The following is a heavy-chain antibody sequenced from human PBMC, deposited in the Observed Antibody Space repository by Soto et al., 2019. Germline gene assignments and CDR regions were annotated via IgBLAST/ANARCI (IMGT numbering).Heavy chain of an antibody. CDR1: GGSISSYY. D-gene: IGHD6-13*01. CDR3: ARFNRIAAAGTDYYYGMDV. J-gene: IGHJ6*02. Sequence: SETLYLNCTVSGGSISSYYWSWIRQPPGKGLEWIGYIYYSGSTNYNPSLKSRVTISVDTSKNQFSLKLSSVTAADTAVYYCARFNRIAAAGTDYYYGMDVWGQGTTVTVSS. CDR2: IYYSGST. V-gene: IGHV4-59*01.